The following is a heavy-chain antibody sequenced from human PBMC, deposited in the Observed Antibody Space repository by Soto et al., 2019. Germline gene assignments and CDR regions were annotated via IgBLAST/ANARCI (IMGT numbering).Heavy chain of an antibody. J-gene: IGHJ2*01. CDR2: ISYDGINK. D-gene: IGHD1-26*01. CDR1: GFTFNTYG. V-gene: IGHV3-30*03. Sequence: QVQLVESGGGVVQPGRSLGLSCAASGFTFNTYGMHWVRQAPGKGLEWVAAISYDGINKYYVDSVKGRFTISRDNSKNTLYVQMNSLRAEDTALCYCARSPQPTRGIHWYFDLWGRGILVTVSS. CDR3: ARSPQPTRGIHWYFDL.